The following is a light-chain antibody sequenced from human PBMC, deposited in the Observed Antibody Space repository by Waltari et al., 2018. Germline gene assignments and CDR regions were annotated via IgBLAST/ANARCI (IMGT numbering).Light chain of an antibody. Sequence: DIQMTQSPSTLSASVGDRVTITCRASQSVMNWLAWYQQKPGKAPNLLIYKASSLEGGVPSRFSGSGSGTEFTLTISRLQPDDFATYYCQQYNSYPWTFGQGTKVEIK. CDR2: KAS. J-gene: IGKJ1*01. CDR3: QQYNSYPWT. CDR1: QSVMNW. V-gene: IGKV1-5*03.